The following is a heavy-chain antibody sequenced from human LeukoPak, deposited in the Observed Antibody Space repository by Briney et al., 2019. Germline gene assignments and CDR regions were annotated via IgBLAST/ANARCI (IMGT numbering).Heavy chain of an antibody. CDR1: GGSFSGYY. J-gene: IGHJ6*03. Sequence: PSETLSLTCAVYGGSFSGYYWSWIRQPPGKGLEWIGEINHSGSTNYNPSLKSRVTLSVDTSKNQFSLKLSSVTAADTAVYYCARGVSCSSTSCYSYMDVWGKGTTVTVSS. CDR2: INHSGST. V-gene: IGHV4-34*01. D-gene: IGHD2-2*01. CDR3: ARGVSCSSTSCYSYMDV.